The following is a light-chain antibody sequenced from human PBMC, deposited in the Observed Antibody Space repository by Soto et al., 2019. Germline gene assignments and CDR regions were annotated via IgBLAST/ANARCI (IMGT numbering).Light chain of an antibody. J-gene: IGKJ1*01. CDR3: QQRYSTLWT. V-gene: IGKV1-39*01. CDR1: QSISCY. CDR2: AAS. Sequence: DIQMTQSPSSLSASVGDRVTITCRASQSISCYLNWYQQIPGKAPKLLIYAASSLQSGVPSRFSGGGSGTEFTLTISSLQPEDFAAYYCQQRYSTLWTFGRGTKVEIK.